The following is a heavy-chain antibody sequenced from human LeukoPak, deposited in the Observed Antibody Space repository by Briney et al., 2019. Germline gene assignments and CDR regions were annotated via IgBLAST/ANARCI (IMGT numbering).Heavy chain of an antibody. D-gene: IGHD3-22*01. J-gene: IGHJ3*02. V-gene: IGHV1-69*13. CDR3: RGYYDSARRRVAFDI. CDR2: IIPIFGTA. Sequence: ASVKVSCKASGGTFSSYAISWVRQAPGQGLEWMGGIIPIFGTANYAQKFQGRVTITADESTSTAYMELSRLRSEDTAVYYCRGYYDSARRRVAFDIWGQGTMVTVSS. CDR1: GGTFSSYA.